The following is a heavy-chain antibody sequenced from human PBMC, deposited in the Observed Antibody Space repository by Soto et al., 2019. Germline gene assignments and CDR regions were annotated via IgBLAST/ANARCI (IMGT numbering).Heavy chain of an antibody. CDR3: AKDGHYDYVWGSYRRPYYFDY. D-gene: IGHD3-16*02. CDR1: GFTFSSYG. CDR2: ISYDGSNK. J-gene: IGHJ4*02. V-gene: IGHV3-30*18. Sequence: GGSVRLSCAASGFTFSSYGMHWVRQAPGKGLEWVAVISYDGSNKYYADSVKGRFTISRDNSENTLYLQMNSLRAEDTAVYYCAKDGHYDYVWGSYRRPYYFDYCGPAPLVTVSS.